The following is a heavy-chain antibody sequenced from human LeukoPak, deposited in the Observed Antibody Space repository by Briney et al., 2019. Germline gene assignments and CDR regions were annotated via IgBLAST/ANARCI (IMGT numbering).Heavy chain of an antibody. CDR3: ARDDYSNYVVDY. V-gene: IGHV4-59*06. J-gene: IGHJ4*02. CDR1: GVSISSYY. CDR2: IYYSGST. D-gene: IGHD4-11*01. Sequence: SETLSLTCTVSGVSISSYYWSWIRQPPGKGLEWIGYIYYSGSTYYNPSLKSRVTISVDTSKNQFSLKLSSVTAADTAVYYCARDDYSNYVVDYWGQGTLVTVSS.